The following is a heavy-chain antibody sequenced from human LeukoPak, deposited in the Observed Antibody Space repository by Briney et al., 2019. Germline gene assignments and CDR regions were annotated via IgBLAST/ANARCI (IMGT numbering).Heavy chain of an antibody. CDR2: MNPNSGNT. Sequence: ASVKVSCKASGYTFTSYDIHWVRQATGQGLEWMGWMNPNSGNTGYAQKFQGRVTMTRNTSISTAYMELSSLRSEDTAVYYCAGVRGVIINRGYGMDVWGQGTTVTVSS. CDR1: GYTFTSYD. J-gene: IGHJ6*02. CDR3: AGVRGVIINRGYGMDV. D-gene: IGHD3-10*01. V-gene: IGHV1-8*01.